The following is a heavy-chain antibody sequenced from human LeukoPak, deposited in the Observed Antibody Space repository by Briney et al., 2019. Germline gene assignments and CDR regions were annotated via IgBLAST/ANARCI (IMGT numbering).Heavy chain of an antibody. J-gene: IGHJ4*02. CDR3: ARDSGSYEDY. CDR2: ISAYNGNT. D-gene: IGHD1-26*01. V-gene: IGHV1-18*01. Sequence: ASVKVSCKASGGTFSSYAISWVRQAPGQGLEWMGWISAYNGNTNYAQKLQGRVTMTTDTSTSTAYMELRSLRSDDTAVYYCARDSGSYEDYWGQGTLVTVSS. CDR1: GGTFSSYA.